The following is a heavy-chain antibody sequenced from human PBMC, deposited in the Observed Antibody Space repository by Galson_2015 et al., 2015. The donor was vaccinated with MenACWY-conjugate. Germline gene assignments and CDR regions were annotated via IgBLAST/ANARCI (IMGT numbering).Heavy chain of an antibody. Sequence: SLRLSCAASGFIFNTYWMHWVRQAPGKGLEWVSRINPGGSSTTYADSVKDRFTISRDNAKNTLYLQMNSLRPEDTAVFYCAKSQGAAFYFDSWGQGTLVTVSS. D-gene: IGHD2-15*01. CDR3: AKSQGAAFYFDS. CDR2: INPGGSST. J-gene: IGHJ4*02. CDR1: GFIFNTYW. V-gene: IGHV3-74*01.